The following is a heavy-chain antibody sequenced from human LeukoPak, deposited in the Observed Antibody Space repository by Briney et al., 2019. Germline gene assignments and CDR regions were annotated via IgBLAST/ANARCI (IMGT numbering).Heavy chain of an antibody. CDR2: IYYSGST. J-gene: IGHJ4*02. D-gene: IGHD7-27*01. CDR3: ARVGLGKHRMDFDY. Sequence: SETLSLTCTVSGGSISSYCWSWIRQPPGKGLEWIRYIYYSGSTNYNPSLKIRVSISVDTSKNQLSLKLSSVTAADTAVYYCARVGLGKHRMDFDYWGQGTLVTVSS. V-gene: IGHV4-59*01. CDR1: GGSISSYC.